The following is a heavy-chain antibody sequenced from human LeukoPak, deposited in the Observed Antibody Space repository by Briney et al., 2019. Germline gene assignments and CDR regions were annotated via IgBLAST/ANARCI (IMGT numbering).Heavy chain of an antibody. V-gene: IGHV4-30-2*01. Sequence: PSETLSLTCTVSGGSISSGGYYWSWIRQPPGKGLEWIGYIYHSGSTYYNPSLKSRVTISVDRSKNQFSLKLSSVTAADTAVYYCARVDSSGYYPSFDYWGQGTLVTVSS. CDR1: GGSISSGGYY. J-gene: IGHJ4*02. CDR2: IYHSGST. CDR3: ARVDSSGYYPSFDY. D-gene: IGHD3-22*01.